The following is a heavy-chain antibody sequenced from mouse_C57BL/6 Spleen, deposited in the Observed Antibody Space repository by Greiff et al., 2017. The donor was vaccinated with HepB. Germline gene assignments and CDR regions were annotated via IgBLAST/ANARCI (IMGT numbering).Heavy chain of an antibody. J-gene: IGHJ1*03. CDR2: ISYDGSN. Sequence: DVQLQESGPGLVKPSQSLSLTCSVTGYSITSGYYWNWIRQFPGNKLEWMGYISYDGSNNYNPSLKNRISITRDTSKNQFFLKLNSVTTEDTATYYCARNGNYVYFDVWGTGTTVTVSS. CDR3: ARNGNYVYFDV. CDR1: GYSITSGYY. V-gene: IGHV3-6*01. D-gene: IGHD2-1*01.